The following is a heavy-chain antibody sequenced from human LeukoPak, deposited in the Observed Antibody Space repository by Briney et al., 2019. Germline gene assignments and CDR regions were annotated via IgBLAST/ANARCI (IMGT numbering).Heavy chain of an antibody. V-gene: IGHV3-23*01. CDR3: ASRGFTFPYYYYMDV. CDR2: VSDSGVST. CDR1: GFTFSSYA. Sequence: GGSLRLSCAASGFTFSSYAMSWVRQAPGKGLEWVSGVSDSGVSTYYADSVKGRFTISRDNSKNTLYLQMNSLRAEDTAVYYCASRGFTFPYYYYMDVWGKGTTVTVSS. D-gene: IGHD2/OR15-2a*01. J-gene: IGHJ6*03.